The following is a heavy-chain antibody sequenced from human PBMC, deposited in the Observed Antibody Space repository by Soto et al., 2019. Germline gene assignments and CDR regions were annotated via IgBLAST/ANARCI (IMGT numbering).Heavy chain of an antibody. CDR3: TSLMDIVATIPFDY. J-gene: IGHJ4*02. CDR1: GFTFSGSA. CDR2: IRSKANSYAT. V-gene: IGHV3-73*01. D-gene: IGHD5-12*01. Sequence: EVQLVESGGGLVQPGGSLKLSCAASGFTFSGSAMHWVRQASGKGLEWVGRIRSKANSYATAYAASVKGRFTISRDDSKDTGDLEMNSLKTEDTAVYYCTSLMDIVATIPFDYWGQGTLVTVSS.